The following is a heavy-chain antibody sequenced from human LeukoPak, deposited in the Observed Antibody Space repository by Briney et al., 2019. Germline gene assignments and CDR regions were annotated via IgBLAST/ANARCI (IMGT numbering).Heavy chain of an antibody. Sequence: GGPLRLSCAASGFTFSNSWMHWVRQAPGKGLVWVSRIDTDGTNTHYADSVKGRFSISRDNAKNTLYLQMNSLRAEDTAVYYCARDNYHTFWGQGTMVTVSS. J-gene: IGHJ3*01. V-gene: IGHV3-74*01. D-gene: IGHD5-24*01. CDR3: ARDNYHTF. CDR2: IDTDGTNT. CDR1: GFTFSNSW.